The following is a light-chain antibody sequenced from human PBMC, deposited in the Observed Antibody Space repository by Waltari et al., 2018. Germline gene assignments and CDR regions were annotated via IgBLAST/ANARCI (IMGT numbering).Light chain of an antibody. CDR2: GTS. V-gene: IGKV3-20*01. CDR3: QQYGSSILYT. J-gene: IGKJ2*01. CDR1: QSLTKRY. Sequence: VFTQSPATLSLSPGESATLSCRANQSLTKRYLAWYQQKPGQAPRLLIYGTSSRAAGIPDRFSGSGSGTDFTLIISRLEPDDFAGYYCQQYGSSILYTFGQGTKLEIK.